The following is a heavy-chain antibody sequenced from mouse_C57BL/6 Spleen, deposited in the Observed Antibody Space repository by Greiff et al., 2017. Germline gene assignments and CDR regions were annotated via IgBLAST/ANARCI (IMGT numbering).Heavy chain of an antibody. CDR1: GYTFTDYN. CDR2: INPNNGGT. D-gene: IGHD2-1*01. CDR3: ARPPPYGNYPSWYCDV. J-gene: IGHJ1*03. V-gene: IGHV1-18*01. Sequence: EVQLQQSGPELVKPGASVKIPCKASGYTFTDYNMDWVKQSHGKSLEWIGDINPNNGGTIYNQKFKGKATLTVDKSSSTAYMELRSLTSEDTAVYYCARPPPYGNYPSWYCDVWGTGTTVTVSS.